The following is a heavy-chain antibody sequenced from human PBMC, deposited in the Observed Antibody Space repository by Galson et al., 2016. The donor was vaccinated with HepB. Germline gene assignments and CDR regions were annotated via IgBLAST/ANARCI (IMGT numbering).Heavy chain of an antibody. CDR1: GFTFSNYA. D-gene: IGHD6-13*01. J-gene: IGHJ4*02. CDR3: ANSASAVPAVLDY. CDR2: IRGSGDK. Sequence: SLRLSCAASGFTFSNYAMNWVRQAPGKGLEWVSSIRGSGDKYYADSVKGRFTIARDNSKNTVYLQMISLRAEDTAVYYCANSASAVPAVLDYWGQGTLVTVSS. V-gene: IGHV3-23*01.